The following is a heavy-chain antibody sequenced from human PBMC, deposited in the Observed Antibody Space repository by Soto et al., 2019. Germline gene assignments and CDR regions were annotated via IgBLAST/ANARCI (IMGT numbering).Heavy chain of an antibody. V-gene: IGHV1-69*05. Sequence: SVKVSCKASGGTFSSYAISWVRQAPGQGLEWMGGIIPNYGTANYAQKFQGRVTMTTDKSTSTAYMELSSLRSDDTAVYYCARDRKYYYESSGYYGGDYWGQGTLVTVSS. CDR1: GGTFSSYA. CDR2: IIPNYGTA. J-gene: IGHJ4*02. D-gene: IGHD3-22*01. CDR3: ARDRKYYYESSGYYGGDY.